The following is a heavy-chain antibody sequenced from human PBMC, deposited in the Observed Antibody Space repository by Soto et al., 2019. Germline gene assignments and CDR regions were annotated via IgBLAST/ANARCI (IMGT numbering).Heavy chain of an antibody. CDR1: AFTLSSYW. Sequence: EVQLVESGGGLVQPGGSLRLSCEASAFTLSSYWMSWVRQAPGKGLEWVANIKPDGSEKYYVDSVKGRFTISRDNTKNSLYLQMSTLRPEGTAIYYCARDYEFGFDIWGQGTRVTVSS. D-gene: IGHD3-22*01. V-gene: IGHV3-7*01. CDR2: IKPDGSEK. J-gene: IGHJ3*02. CDR3: ARDYEFGFDI.